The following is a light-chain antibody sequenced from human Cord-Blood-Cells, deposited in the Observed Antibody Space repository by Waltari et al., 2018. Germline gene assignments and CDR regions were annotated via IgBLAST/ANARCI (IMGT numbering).Light chain of an antibody. V-gene: IGLV1-40*01. CDR1: SSNIGAGYA. Sequence: QSVLTQPPSVSGAPGQRVTLPCTGSSSNIGAGYAVPWYQQLPGTAPKLLIYCNSNRPSGVPDRFSGSKSGTSASLAITGLQAEDEADYYCQSYDSSLSGSVFGGGTKLTVL. J-gene: IGLJ2*01. CDR3: QSYDSSLSGSV. CDR2: CNS.